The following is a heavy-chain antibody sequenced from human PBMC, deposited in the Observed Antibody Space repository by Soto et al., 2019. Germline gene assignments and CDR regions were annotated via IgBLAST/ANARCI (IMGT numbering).Heavy chain of an antibody. V-gene: IGHV1-46*03. CDR1: GYTFTSYY. Sequence: ASVKVSCKASGYTFTSYYMHWVRQAPGQGLEWMGIINPSGGSTSYAQKFQGRVTMTRDTSTSTVYMELSSLRSEDTAVYYCARGDIVVVPAAYYYYYMDVWGKGTTVTVSS. J-gene: IGHJ6*03. D-gene: IGHD2-2*01. CDR3: ARGDIVVVPAAYYYYYMDV. CDR2: INPSGGST.